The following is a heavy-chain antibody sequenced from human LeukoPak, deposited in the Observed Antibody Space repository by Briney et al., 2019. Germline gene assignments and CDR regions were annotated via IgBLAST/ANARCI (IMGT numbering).Heavy chain of an antibody. J-gene: IGHJ4*02. V-gene: IGHV5-51*01. Sequence: GGSLKISGKGSGYRFTSYWSGWVRQMPGKGLGWMGIIYAGDSDTRYSPSFQGQVTISADKSISTAYLQWSSLKASDTAMYYCARHPGIAARQVDYWGQGTLVTVSS. CDR3: ARHPGIAARQVDY. D-gene: IGHD6-6*01. CDR2: IYAGDSDT. CDR1: GYRFTSYW.